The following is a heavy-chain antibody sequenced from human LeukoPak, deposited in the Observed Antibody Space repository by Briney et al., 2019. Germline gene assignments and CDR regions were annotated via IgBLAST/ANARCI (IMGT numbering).Heavy chain of an antibody. CDR3: ARAGYCSGGSCYVSLDY. CDR1: GGSISSYY. V-gene: IGHV4-59*01. D-gene: IGHD2-15*01. J-gene: IGHJ4*02. Sequence: SETLSLTCTVSGGSISSYYWSWIGQPPGKGLEWIGYIYYSGSTNYNPSLKSRVTISVDTSKNQFSLKLSSVTAADTAVYYCARAGYCSGGSCYVSLDYWGQGTLVTVSS. CDR2: IYYSGST.